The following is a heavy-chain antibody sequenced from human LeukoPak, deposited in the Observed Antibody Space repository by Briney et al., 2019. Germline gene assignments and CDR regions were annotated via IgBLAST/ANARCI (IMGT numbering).Heavy chain of an antibody. CDR2: IDPSDSYT. J-gene: IGHJ5*02. CDR1: GYSFTRYW. Sequence: GESLKISCKGSGYSFTRYWISWVRQMPGKGLEWMGRIDPSDSYTNYSPSFQGHVTISADKSISTAYLQWSSLKASDTAMYYCARREGDWFDPWGQGTLVTVSS. CDR3: ARREGDWFDP. V-gene: IGHV5-10-1*01.